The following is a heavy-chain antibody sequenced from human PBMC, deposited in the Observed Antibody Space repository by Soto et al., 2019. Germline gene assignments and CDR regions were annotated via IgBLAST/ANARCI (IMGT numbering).Heavy chain of an antibody. CDR2: VNPSGGTT. Sequence: ASVKVSCKASGYTFTSYYMHWVRQAPGQGLEWMGIVNPSGGTTRNAKKYQGRVTMTRDTSTSTVYMELSSLRSEDTAVYYCARDQCSGGSCTTKFGFLHYYYAMDVWGQGTTVTVSS. J-gene: IGHJ6*02. V-gene: IGHV1-46*01. CDR3: ARDQCSGGSCTTKFGFLHYYYAMDV. D-gene: IGHD2-15*01. CDR1: GYTFTSYY.